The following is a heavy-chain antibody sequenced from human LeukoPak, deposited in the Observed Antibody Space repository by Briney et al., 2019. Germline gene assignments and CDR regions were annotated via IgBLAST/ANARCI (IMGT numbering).Heavy chain of an antibody. V-gene: IGHV3-23*01. D-gene: IGHD3-22*01. CDR3: VRESTSSGYYYAPDY. CDR1: GFSFRTYA. Sequence: PGGSLRLSCAASGFSFRTYAMTWVRQAPGKGLEWVLSISGSGATTYNADPLKGRFTISRDNSKNTLYLQMNSLRAEDTAVYYCVRESTSSGYYYAPDYWGQGTLVTVS. J-gene: IGHJ4*02. CDR2: ISGSGATT.